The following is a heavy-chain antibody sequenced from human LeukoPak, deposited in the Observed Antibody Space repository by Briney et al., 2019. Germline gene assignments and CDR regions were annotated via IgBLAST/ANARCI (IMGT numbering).Heavy chain of an antibody. Sequence: ASVKVSCKASGYTFTSYYMHWVRQAPGQGLEWMGIINPSGGSTSYAQKFQGRVTMTRDTSTSTVYMELSSLRSEHTAVFYCARSIAVADDYWGQGTLVTVSS. D-gene: IGHD6-19*01. J-gene: IGHJ4*02. V-gene: IGHV1-46*01. CDR2: INPSGGST. CDR3: ARSIAVADDY. CDR1: GYTFTSYY.